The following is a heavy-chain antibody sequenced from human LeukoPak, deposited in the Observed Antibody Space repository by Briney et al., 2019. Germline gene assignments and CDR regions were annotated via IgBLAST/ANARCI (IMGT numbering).Heavy chain of an antibody. D-gene: IGHD5-18*01. CDR2: MFDRGSP. J-gene: IGHJ2*01. CDR1: GGSINSYS. CDR3: ARGIQLWSYWPSDL. V-gene: IGHV4-4*09. Sequence: SETLSLTCSVSGGSINSYSWGWVRQAPGKGLECIGYMFDRGSPNHHPSLQNRVTTSVDTSKNEFYLRLTYVTAAATAVYYCARGIQLWSYWPSDLWGRGTLVTAAS.